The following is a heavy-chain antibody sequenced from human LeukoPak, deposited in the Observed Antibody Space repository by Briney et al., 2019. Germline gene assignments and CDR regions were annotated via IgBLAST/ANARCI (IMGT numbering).Heavy chain of an antibody. CDR3: ARRYCSGGSCYSEYDYFDY. V-gene: IGHV2-70*11. D-gene: IGHD2-15*01. Sequence: SGPALVKPTQTLTLTCTFSGFSLSTNGMCVGWIRQPQGKALEWLARIDWDDDKYYSASLKTRLTISRDTSKNQVVLTMTNMDPVDTARYYCARRYCSGGSCYSEYDYFDYWGQGTLVTVSS. CDR2: IDWDDDK. J-gene: IGHJ4*02. CDR1: GFSLSTNGMC.